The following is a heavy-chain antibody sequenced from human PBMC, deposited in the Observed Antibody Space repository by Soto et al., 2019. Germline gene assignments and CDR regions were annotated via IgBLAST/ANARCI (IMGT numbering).Heavy chain of an antibody. Sequence: QVQLQESGPGLVKPSQTVSLTCAVSGASMSSGGHSWSWIRQSPGRGLEWIGYIYYTGATYYNPSLKSRVTLSSDRSNNQFSLSFTSVTASDTAVYYCARAPPGPSPRWDVWGQGTTVTVSS. V-gene: IGHV4-30-2*06. CDR1: GASMSSGGHS. D-gene: IGHD3-10*01. J-gene: IGHJ6*02. CDR3: ARAPPGPSPRWDV. CDR2: IYYTGAT.